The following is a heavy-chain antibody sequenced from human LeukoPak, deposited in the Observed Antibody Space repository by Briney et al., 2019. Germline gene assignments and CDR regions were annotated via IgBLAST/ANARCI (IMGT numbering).Heavy chain of an antibody. D-gene: IGHD6-25*01. V-gene: IGHV3-74*01. CDR1: EFTFSAYW. CDR3: ARENLAAAADY. CDR2: IRGDGSMT. J-gene: IGHJ4*02. Sequence: GGSLRLSCAASEFTFSAYWMHWVRQAPGKGLVWVSRIRGDGSMTNYADSVKGRFTISRDNAKNTLYLQMNSLRLEDTAGYYCARENLAAAADYWGQGTVVTVSS.